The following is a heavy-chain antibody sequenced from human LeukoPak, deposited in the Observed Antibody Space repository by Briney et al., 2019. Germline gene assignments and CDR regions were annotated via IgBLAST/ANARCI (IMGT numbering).Heavy chain of an antibody. V-gene: IGHV1-3*01. CDR1: GYTFTSYA. CDR3: ARGDDSSGSPHDY. CDR2: INAGNGNT. D-gene: IGHD3-22*01. J-gene: IGHJ4*02. Sequence: GASVKVSCKASGYTFTSYAMHWVRQAPGQRLEWMGWINAGNGNTKYSQKFQGRVTITRDTSASTAYMELSSLRSEDTAVYYCARGDDSSGSPHDYWGQGTLVTVSS.